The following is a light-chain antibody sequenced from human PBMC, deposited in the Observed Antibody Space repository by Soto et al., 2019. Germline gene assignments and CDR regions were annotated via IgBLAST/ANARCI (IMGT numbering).Light chain of an antibody. V-gene: IGLV2-18*01. J-gene: IGLJ1*01. Sequence: QSALTRPPSVSGSPGQSVTISCTGTSTDFVGYNRVSWYQQPPGTAPKLMIYEVSKRLSGVPDRFSGSKSGNTASLTISGLQAADEADYYCSLYTSENAYVFGTGTKVTVL. CDR3: SLYTSENAYV. CDR1: STDFVGYNR. CDR2: EVS.